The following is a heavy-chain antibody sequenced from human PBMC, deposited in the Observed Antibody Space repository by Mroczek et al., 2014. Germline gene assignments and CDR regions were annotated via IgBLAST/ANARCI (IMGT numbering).Heavy chain of an antibody. CDR1: GGSFSGYY. Sequence: QVQLQQWGAGLLKPSETLSLTCAVYGGSFSGYYWSWIRQPPGKGLEWIGEINHSGSTNYNPSLKSRVTISVDTSKNQFSLKLSSVTAADTAVYYCASAPEDYYDSSGYPRLFDYWGQGTLVTVSS. J-gene: IGHJ4*02. CDR3: ASAPEDYYDSSGYPRLFDY. V-gene: IGHV4-34*01. CDR2: INHSGST. D-gene: IGHD3-22*01.